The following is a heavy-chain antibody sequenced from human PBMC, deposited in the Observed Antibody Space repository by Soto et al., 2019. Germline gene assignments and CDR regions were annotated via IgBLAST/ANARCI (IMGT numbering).Heavy chain of an antibody. V-gene: IGHV3-73*01. CDR1: GFTFSGSA. Sequence: GGSLRLSCAASGFTFSGSAMHWVRQASGKGLEWVGRIRSKANSYATAYAASVKGRFTISRDDSKNTAYLQMNSLKTEDTAVYYCTTFGIRVIKQYGMDVWGQGTTVTVSS. D-gene: IGHD3-10*01. CDR3: TTFGIRVIKQYGMDV. J-gene: IGHJ6*02. CDR2: IRSKANSYAT.